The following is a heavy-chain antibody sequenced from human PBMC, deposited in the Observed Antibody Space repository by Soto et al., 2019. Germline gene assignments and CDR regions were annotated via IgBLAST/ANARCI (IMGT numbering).Heavy chain of an antibody. V-gene: IGHV4-34*01. CDR2: INHSGST. D-gene: IGHD6-13*01. Sequence: SETLSLTCAVYGGSFGGYYWSWIRQPPGKGLEWIGEINHSGSTNYNPSLKSRVTISVDTSKNQFSLKLSSVTAADTAVYYCARGLGIAAGNWFDPWGQGTLVTVSS. CDR3: ARGLGIAAGNWFDP. J-gene: IGHJ5*02. CDR1: GGSFGGYY.